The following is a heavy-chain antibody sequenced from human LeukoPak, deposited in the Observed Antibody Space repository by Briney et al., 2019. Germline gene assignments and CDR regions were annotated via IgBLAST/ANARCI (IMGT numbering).Heavy chain of an antibody. CDR1: GGSISSYY. CDR3: AREGGVSYFFDC. CDR2: IYYSGST. J-gene: IGHJ4*02. Sequence: PSETLSLTCTVSGGSISSYYWSWIRQPPGKGLEWIGYIYYSGSTNYNPSLKSRVTISVDTSKNQFSLKLSSVTAADTAVYYCAREGGVSYFFDCWGQGTLVTVSS. V-gene: IGHV4-59*01. D-gene: IGHD3-16*01.